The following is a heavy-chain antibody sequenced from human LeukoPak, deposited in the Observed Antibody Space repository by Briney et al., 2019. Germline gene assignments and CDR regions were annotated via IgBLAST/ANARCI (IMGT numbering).Heavy chain of an antibody. CDR3: ARGILGDFWSGYYYYYGMDV. V-gene: IGHV4-59*01. Sequence: SETLSLTCTVSGGSISSYYWSWIRQPPGKGLEWIGYIYYSGSTNHNPSLKSRVTISVDTSKNQFSLKLSSVTAADTAVYYCARGILGDFWSGYYYYYGMDVWGQGTTVTVSS. CDR2: IYYSGST. D-gene: IGHD3-3*01. CDR1: GGSISSYY. J-gene: IGHJ6*02.